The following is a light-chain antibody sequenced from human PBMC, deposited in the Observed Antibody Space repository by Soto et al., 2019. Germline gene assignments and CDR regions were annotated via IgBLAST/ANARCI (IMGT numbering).Light chain of an antibody. CDR2: GAS. CDR1: QIVSSSY. Sequence: EIVLTQSPGTLSLSPGERASLSCRASQIVSSSYLAWYQQKPGQAPRLLIFGASSRATGIPDRFSGSGSGTDFTLTISRLEPEDFAVYYCHLYGSSPFFGPGTKVDIK. V-gene: IGKV3-20*01. CDR3: HLYGSSPF. J-gene: IGKJ3*01.